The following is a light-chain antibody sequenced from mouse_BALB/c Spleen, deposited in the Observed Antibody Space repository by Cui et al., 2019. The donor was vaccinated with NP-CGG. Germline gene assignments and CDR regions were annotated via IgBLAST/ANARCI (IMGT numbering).Light chain of an antibody. V-gene: IGLV1*01. CDR3: ALWYSNHWV. CDR1: TGAVTTSNY. J-gene: IGLJ1*01. CDR2: GTN. Sequence: QAVVTQESALTTSPGETVTLTCRSSTGAVTTSNYANWVQEKPEHLFTGLIGGTNNRVPGVTAKFSGSLIGDKAALTITGAQTEDEAIYFCALWYSNHWVFGGGTKLTVL.